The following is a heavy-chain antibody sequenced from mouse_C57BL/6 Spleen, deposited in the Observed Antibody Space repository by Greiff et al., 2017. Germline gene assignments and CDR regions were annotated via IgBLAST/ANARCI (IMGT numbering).Heavy chain of an antibody. CDR1: GFSLTSYG. V-gene: IGHV2-2*01. J-gene: IGHJ4*01. CDR3: ARRGNYEDYYAMDY. Sequence: QVTLKVSGPGLVQPSQSLSITCTVSGFSLTSYGVHWVRQSPGKGLEWLGVIWSGGSTDYNAAFISRLSISKDNSKSQVFFKMNSLQADDTAIYYCARRGNYEDYYAMDYWGQGTSVTVSS. CDR2: IWSGGST. D-gene: IGHD2-1*01.